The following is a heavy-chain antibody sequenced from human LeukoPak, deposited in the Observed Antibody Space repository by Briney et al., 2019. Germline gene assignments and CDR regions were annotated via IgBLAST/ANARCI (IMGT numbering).Heavy chain of an antibody. D-gene: IGHD3-10*01. J-gene: IGHJ3*01. V-gene: IGHV3-7*01. Sequence: GGSLRLSCAASGFTFSSYWMDWVRQVPGKGLEWVADIKQDGIEKYFVGSVKGRFAISRDNAKNSLYLQMNSLRVEDTAVYYCAREGMVRGVPDAFDLWGQGTMVTVSS. CDR3: AREGMVRGVPDAFDL. CDR2: IKQDGIEK. CDR1: GFTFSSYW.